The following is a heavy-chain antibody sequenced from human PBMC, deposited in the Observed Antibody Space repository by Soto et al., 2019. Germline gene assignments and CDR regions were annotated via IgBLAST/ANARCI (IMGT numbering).Heavy chain of an antibody. CDR1: GDAITTGDYY. D-gene: IGHD4-17*01. CDR3: ARESFYGAHFDY. V-gene: IGHV4-30-4*01. J-gene: IGHJ4*02. Sequence: KTSETLSLTCSVSGDAITTGDYYWSWIRQPPGKGLEWIGYIHYSGRTFYNPSLKNRLSISTDTSTNQFSLRLTSVTAADTAVYYCARESFYGAHFDYWGQGILVTVSS. CDR2: IHYSGRT.